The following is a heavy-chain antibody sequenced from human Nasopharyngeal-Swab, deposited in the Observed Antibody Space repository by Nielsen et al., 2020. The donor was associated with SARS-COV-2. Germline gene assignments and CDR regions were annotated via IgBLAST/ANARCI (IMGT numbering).Heavy chain of an antibody. CDR3: ARAVAVSSSWYKGLTQNWFDP. V-gene: IGHV4-39*01. D-gene: IGHD6-13*01. Sequence: SETLSPTCTVSGGSISSSSYYWGWIRQPPGKGLEWIGSIYYSGSTYYNPSLKTRVTISVDTSKNQFSLKLSSVTAADTAVYYCARAVAVSSSWYKGLTQNWFDPWGQGTLVTVSS. J-gene: IGHJ5*02. CDR1: GGSISSSSYY. CDR2: IYYSGST.